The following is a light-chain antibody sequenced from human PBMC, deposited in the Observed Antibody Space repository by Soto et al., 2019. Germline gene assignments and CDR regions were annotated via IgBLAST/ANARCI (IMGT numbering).Light chain of an antibody. CDR1: QSVSRN. V-gene: IGKV3-15*01. Sequence: IVMTQSPGTLSVTPGEGATLSCRVSQSVSRNLARYQQKLGQVPRLLIYDASRMATGVPARFIGSGSGTEFTLSITSLQSEDFAVYYCQQYNNWPRRTFGQGTKVDIK. CDR2: DAS. J-gene: IGKJ1*01. CDR3: QQYNNWPRRT.